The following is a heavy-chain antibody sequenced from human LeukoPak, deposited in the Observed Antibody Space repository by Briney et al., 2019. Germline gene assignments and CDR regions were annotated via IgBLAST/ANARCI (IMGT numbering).Heavy chain of an antibody. Sequence: GGSLRLSCAASGFTFSTYAMHWVRQAPGKGLEWVAVISYDGSNKYYADSGKGRLTISRDNSKNTLYLQMNSLRAEDTAVFYCARDFTAIGTYYFDYWGQGTLVTVSS. CDR2: ISYDGSNK. J-gene: IGHJ4*02. V-gene: IGHV3-30-3*01. CDR1: GFTFSTYA. D-gene: IGHD1-26*01. CDR3: ARDFTAIGTYYFDY.